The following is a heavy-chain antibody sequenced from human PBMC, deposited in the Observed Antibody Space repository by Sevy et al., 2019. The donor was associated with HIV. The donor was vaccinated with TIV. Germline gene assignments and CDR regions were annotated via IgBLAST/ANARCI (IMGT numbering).Heavy chain of an antibody. Sequence: GGSLRLSCAASGFTFSSYWMSWVRQAPGKGLEWVANIKQDGSEKYYVDSVKGRFTISRDNAKNSLYLQMNSLRAEDTAVYYCAGYYYGSGSDTSGIDYWGQGTLVTVSS. J-gene: IGHJ4*02. V-gene: IGHV3-7*01. CDR1: GFTFSSYW. D-gene: IGHD3-10*01. CDR2: IKQDGSEK. CDR3: AGYYYGSGSDTSGIDY.